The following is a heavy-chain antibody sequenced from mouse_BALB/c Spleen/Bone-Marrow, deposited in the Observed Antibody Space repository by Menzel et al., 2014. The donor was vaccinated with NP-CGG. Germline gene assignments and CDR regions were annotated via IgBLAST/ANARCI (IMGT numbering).Heavy chain of an antibody. CDR2: ISTYYGDA. V-gene: IGHV1S137*01. D-gene: IGHD2-1*01. J-gene: IGHJ4*01. CDR1: GFTFTDYA. Sequence: QVQLKQSGAELVRPGVSVKISCKGSGFTFTDYAVHWVKQSHANSLEWIGVISTYYGDASYNQKFKGKATLTVYKSSSTAYMVLSRLTSEDSAAFYCARRGNYDALAYWGQGTSVTVSS. CDR3: ARRGNYDALAY.